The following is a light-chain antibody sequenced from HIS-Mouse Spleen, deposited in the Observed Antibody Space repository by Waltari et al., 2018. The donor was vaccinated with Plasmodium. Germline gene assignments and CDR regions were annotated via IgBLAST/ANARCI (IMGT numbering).Light chain of an antibody. V-gene: IGLV2-8*01. CDR2: EVS. CDR3: SSYAGSNNLV. CDR1: SSDVGGYNY. J-gene: IGLJ2*01. Sequence: QSALTQPPSASGSPGQSVTISCPGTSSDVGGYNYASWYQQNPGKAPKLMIYEVSKRPSGVPDRFSGSKSGNTASLTVSGLQAEDEADYYCSSYAGSNNLVFGGGTKLTVL.